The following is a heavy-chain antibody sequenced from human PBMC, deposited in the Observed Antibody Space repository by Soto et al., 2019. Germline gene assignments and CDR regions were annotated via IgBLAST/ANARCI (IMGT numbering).Heavy chain of an antibody. V-gene: IGHV4-34*01. D-gene: IGHD5-18*01. Sequence: SETLSLTCAVYGGSFSGYYWSWIRQPPGKGLEWIGEINHSGSTNYNPSLKSRVTISVDTSKNQFSLQLSYVTAADTAVYYCARLRDTAMVFDYWGPGTMVTV. J-gene: IGHJ4*02. CDR3: ARLRDTAMVFDY. CDR2: INHSGST. CDR1: GGSFSGYY.